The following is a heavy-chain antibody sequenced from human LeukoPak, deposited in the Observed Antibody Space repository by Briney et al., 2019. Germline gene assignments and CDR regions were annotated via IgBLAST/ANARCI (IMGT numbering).Heavy chain of an antibody. Sequence: PSETLSLTCAVYGGSFSGYYWSWIRQPPGKGLEWIGSIYHSGSTYYNPSLKSRVTISVDTSKNQFSLKLSSVTAADTAVYYCARDSSGPLFDYWGQGTLVTVSS. D-gene: IGHD3-22*01. CDR3: ARDSSGPLFDY. CDR1: GGSFSGYY. CDR2: IYHSGST. V-gene: IGHV4-34*01. J-gene: IGHJ4*02.